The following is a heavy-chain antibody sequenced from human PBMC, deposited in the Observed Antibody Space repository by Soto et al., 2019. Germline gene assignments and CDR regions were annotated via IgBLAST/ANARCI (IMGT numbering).Heavy chain of an antibody. V-gene: IGHV3-33*01. D-gene: IGHD6-6*01. Sequence: GGSLRLSCAASGFPFSSYVMHWVRQAPGKGLEWVAVIWYDGSNKYYADSVKGRFTISRDDSKNTLYLQMNSLRAEDTAVYYCARELGSSSVGYYYYGMDVWGQGTTVTVSS. J-gene: IGHJ6*02. CDR2: IWYDGSNK. CDR1: GFPFSSYV. CDR3: ARELGSSSVGYYYYGMDV.